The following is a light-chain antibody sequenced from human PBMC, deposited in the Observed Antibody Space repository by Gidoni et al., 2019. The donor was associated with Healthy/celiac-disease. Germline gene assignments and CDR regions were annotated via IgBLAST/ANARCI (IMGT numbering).Light chain of an antibody. CDR3: QAWDSSTVV. CDR2: QES. CDR1: KLGDKS. Sequence: SYELTQPPSVSVSPGQTASITCSGDKLGDKSACWYTQKPGQSPVLVIYQESKRPSGIPERFSGSNSGNTATLTISGTQAMDEADYYCQAWDSSTVVFGGGTKLTVL. J-gene: IGLJ2*01. V-gene: IGLV3-1*01.